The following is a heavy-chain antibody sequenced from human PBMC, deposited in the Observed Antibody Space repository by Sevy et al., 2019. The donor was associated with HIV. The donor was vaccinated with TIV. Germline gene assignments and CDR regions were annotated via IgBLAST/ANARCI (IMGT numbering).Heavy chain of an antibody. CDR2: ISYDGSRK. CDR3: ARDLALSGSYSWLAY. V-gene: IGHV3-30*14. D-gene: IGHD1-26*01. J-gene: IGHJ4*02. Sequence: GGSLRLSCAASGFTFSSDTMHWVRQAPGKGLEWVAFISYDGSRKYYADSAKGRFTISRDNSKNTLYLQMNNLRAEDTAVFYCARDLALSGSYSWLAYWGQGTLVTVSS. CDR1: GFTFSSDT.